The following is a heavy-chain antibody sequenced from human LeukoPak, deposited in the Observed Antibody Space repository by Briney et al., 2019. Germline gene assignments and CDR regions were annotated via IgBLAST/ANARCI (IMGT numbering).Heavy chain of an antibody. CDR3: TRLIADIVATIPRGNHYYYYYMDV. J-gene: IGHJ6*03. CDR1: GFTFSGSA. CDR2: IRSKANSYAT. V-gene: IGHV3-73*01. Sequence: GGSLRLSCAASGFTFSGSAMHWVRQASGKGLEWVGRIRSKANSYATAYAASVKGRFTISRDDSKNTAYLQMNSLKTEDTAVYYCTRLIADIVATIPRGNHYYYYYMDVWGKGTTVTVSS. D-gene: IGHD5-12*01.